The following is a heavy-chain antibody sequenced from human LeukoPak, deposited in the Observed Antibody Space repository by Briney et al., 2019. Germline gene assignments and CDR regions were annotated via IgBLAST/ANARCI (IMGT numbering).Heavy chain of an antibody. D-gene: IGHD5-24*01. Sequence: PSETLSLTCTVSGGSISNYYWSWIRQPPGKGLEWIGYIHSSGSTNYNPSLKSRVTISVDTSKNQFSLKLSSVTAADTAVYYCARMAPYYYYYYMDVWGKGTTVTVSS. CDR3: ARMAPYYYYYYMDV. V-gene: IGHV4-59*08. CDR1: GGSISNYY. J-gene: IGHJ6*03. CDR2: IHSSGST.